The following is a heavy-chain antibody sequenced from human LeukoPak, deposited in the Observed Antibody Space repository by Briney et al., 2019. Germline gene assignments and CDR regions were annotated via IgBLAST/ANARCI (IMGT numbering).Heavy chain of an antibody. J-gene: IGHJ1*01. D-gene: IGHD3-16*02. CDR3: ARAAMITFGGVIVMHEYFQH. CDR2: IYYSGST. V-gene: IGHV4-39*07. Sequence: SETLSLTCTVSGGSISSSSYYWGWIRQPPGKGLEWIGSIYYSGSTCYNPSLKSRVTISVDTSKNQFSLKLSSVTAADTAVYYCARAAMITFGGVIVMHEYFQHWGQGTLVTVSS. CDR1: GGSISSSSYY.